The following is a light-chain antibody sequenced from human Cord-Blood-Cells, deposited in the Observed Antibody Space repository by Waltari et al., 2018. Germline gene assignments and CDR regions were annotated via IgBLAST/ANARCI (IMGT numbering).Light chain of an antibody. CDR2: AAS. V-gene: IGKV1-39*01. CDR1: QSISSY. J-gene: IGKJ1*01. Sequence: DIQMTQSPYSLPASVGDRVTITCRASQSISSYLHWYQQKPGKAPKLLIYAASSLQSGVPSRFSGSGSGTDFTLTISSLQPEDVATDYCQQSYSTPRTFGQGTKVEIK. CDR3: QQSYSTPRT.